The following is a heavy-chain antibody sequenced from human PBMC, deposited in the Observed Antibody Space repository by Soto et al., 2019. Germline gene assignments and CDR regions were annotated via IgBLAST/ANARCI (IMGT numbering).Heavy chain of an antibody. D-gene: IGHD5-12*01. CDR1: GFTVSSNY. V-gene: IGHV3-66*01. CDR3: VASSGRLVASP. Sequence: EVQLVESGGGLVQPGGSLRLFCAASGFTVSSNYMSWVRQAPGKGLEWVSVIYSGGSTYYADSVKGRFTISRDNSKNTLYLQMNSLRVEDTAVYYCVASSGRLVASPWGQGTLVTVSS. J-gene: IGHJ5*02. CDR2: IYSGGST.